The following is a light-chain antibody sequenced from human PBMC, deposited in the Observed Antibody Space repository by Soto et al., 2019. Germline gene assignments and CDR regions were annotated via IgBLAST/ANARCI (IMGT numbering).Light chain of an antibody. CDR2: GAS. V-gene: IGKV3-20*01. Sequence: EIVLTQSPGTLSLSPGERATLSCWASQSVSSSSLAWYQQKPGQAPRLLIYGASSRATGIPDRFSGSGSGTDFTLTISRLEPEDFAVYYCQQYGSSPGTFGQGTKVEIK. J-gene: IGKJ1*01. CDR1: QSVSSSS. CDR3: QQYGSSPGT.